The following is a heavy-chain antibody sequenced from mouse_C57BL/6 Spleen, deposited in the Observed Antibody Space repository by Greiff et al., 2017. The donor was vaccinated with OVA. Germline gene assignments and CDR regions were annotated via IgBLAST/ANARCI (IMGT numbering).Heavy chain of an antibody. Sequence: EVQLQESGPGLVKPSQSLSLTCSVTGYSITSGYYWNWIRQFPGNKLEWMGYISYDGSNNYNPSLKNRISITRDTSKNQFFLKLNSVTTEDTATYYCASQFINWYFDVWGTGTTVTVSS. CDR1: GYSITSGYY. J-gene: IGHJ1*03. CDR3: ASQFINWYFDV. D-gene: IGHD1-1*01. CDR2: ISYDGSN. V-gene: IGHV3-6*01.